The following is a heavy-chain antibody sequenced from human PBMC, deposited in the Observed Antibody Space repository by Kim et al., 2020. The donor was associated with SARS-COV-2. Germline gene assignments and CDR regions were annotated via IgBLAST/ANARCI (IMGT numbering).Heavy chain of an antibody. J-gene: IGHJ4*02. CDR3: ARDGIVGAYFDY. D-gene: IGHD1-26*01. V-gene: IGHV3-7*01. Sequence: YYVDSAKGRLTISRDNAKNSLYLQMNSLRAEDTAVYYCARDGIVGAYFDYWGQGTLVTVSS.